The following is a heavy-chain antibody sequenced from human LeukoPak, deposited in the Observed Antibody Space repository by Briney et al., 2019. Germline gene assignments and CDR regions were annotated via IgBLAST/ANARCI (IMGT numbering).Heavy chain of an antibody. V-gene: IGHV1-2*02. CDR3: ARDCGGDCAGLDY. CDR2: INPKSGGT. Sequence: GASVKVSCKASGYTFTGYVMHWVRQAPGQGLEWMGWINPKSGGTNFAQKFQGRVTVTRDTSLTTTYMELSSLRYDDTAVYYCARDCGGDCAGLDYWGQGTLVTVSS. CDR1: GYTFTGYV. D-gene: IGHD2-21*02. J-gene: IGHJ4*02.